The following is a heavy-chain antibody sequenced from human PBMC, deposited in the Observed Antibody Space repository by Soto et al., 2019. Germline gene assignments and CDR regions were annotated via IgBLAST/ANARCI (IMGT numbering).Heavy chain of an antibody. V-gene: IGHV4-30-2*01. J-gene: IGHJ4*02. CDR3: ARADRIHYFDY. Sequence: SETLSLTCAVSGGSISSGGYSWSWIRQPPGKGLEWIGYIYHSGSTYYNPSLKSRVTISVDRSKNQFSLKLSSVTAADTAVYYCARADRIHYFDYWGQGTLVTVSS. CDR2: IYHSGST. D-gene: IGHD2-15*01. CDR1: GGSISSGGYS.